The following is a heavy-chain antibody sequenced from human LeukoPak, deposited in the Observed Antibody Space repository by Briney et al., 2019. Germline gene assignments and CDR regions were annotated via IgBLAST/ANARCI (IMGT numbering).Heavy chain of an antibody. CDR2: IYYSGST. CDR1: GGSISSYY. J-gene: IGHJ6*03. CDR3: ARVRDGYNYYYYYYMDA. V-gene: IGHV4-59*01. D-gene: IGHD5-24*01. Sequence: SETLPLTCTVSGGSISSYYWSWIRQPPGKGLEWIGYIYYSGSTNYNPSLKSRVTISVDTSKNQSSLKLSSVTAADTAVYYCARVRDGYNYYYYYYMDAWGKGTTVTVSS.